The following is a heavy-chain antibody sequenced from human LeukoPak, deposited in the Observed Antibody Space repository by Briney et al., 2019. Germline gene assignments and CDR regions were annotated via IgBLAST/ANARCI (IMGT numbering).Heavy chain of an antibody. CDR1: GFTFDNFA. CDR3: AKGKVAAAARFDY. V-gene: IGHV3-23*01. Sequence: PGGSLRLSCAASGFTFDNFAMSWVRQAPGKGLEWVSEISSSGGTTYYADSLKGRFTISRDNSNNTLYLQMNSLRAEDTALYYCAKGKVAAAARFDYWGQGILVTVTS. J-gene: IGHJ4*02. D-gene: IGHD6-13*01. CDR2: ISSSGGTT.